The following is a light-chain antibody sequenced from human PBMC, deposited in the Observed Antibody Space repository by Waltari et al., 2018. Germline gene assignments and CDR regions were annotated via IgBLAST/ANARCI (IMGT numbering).Light chain of an antibody. CDR3: QQYDISPLT. Sequence: EIGSTQTPVTLSLSPGERATLCCRASQTVRTTYLAWYQQKPGHAPTLLIYVASSRATGIPDRSSGSGSGTDFSLTISSLEPEDFAVYYCQQYDISPLTFGGGTKVEIK. J-gene: IGKJ4*01. CDR1: QTVRTTY. V-gene: IGKV3-20*01. CDR2: VAS.